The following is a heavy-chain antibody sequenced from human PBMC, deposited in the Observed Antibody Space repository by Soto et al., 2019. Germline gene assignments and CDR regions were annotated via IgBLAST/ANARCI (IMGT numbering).Heavy chain of an antibody. CDR3: AKRGPYSSSHPPDY. D-gene: IGHD6-13*01. CDR2: ISAGGTNT. J-gene: IGHJ4*02. Sequence: EAQLLESGGGLVQPGGSLRLSCAASGFAFSTYAMSWVRQAPGKGLEWVSSISAGGTNTYYADSVRGRFTISRDNSKNTLDLQMNSLRAEDTALYYCAKRGPYSSSHPPDYWGQGTLVTVSS. CDR1: GFAFSTYA. V-gene: IGHV3-23*01.